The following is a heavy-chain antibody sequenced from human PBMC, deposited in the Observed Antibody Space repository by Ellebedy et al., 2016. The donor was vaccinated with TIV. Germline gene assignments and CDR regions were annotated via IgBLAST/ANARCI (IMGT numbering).Heavy chain of an antibody. CDR1: GGSFSGYY. V-gene: IGHV4-34*01. J-gene: IGHJ4*02. CDR2: INHSGST. Sequence: GSLRLSCAVYGGSFSGYYWSWIRQPPGKGLEWIGEINHSGSTNYNPSLKSRVTISVDTSKNQFSLKLSSVTAADTAVYYCARHVRDGYNDYWGQGTLVTVSS. D-gene: IGHD5-24*01. CDR3: ARHVRDGYNDY.